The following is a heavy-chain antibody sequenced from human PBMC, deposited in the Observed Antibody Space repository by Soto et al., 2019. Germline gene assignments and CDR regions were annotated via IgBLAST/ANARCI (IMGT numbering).Heavy chain of an antibody. CDR1: GYTFTRFD. CDR3: AIGNGSDF. Sequence: GASVEVSCQGFGYTFTRFDITWVRQATGQGLEWMGWMNPNIGNTGYAQQFQGRVTMTRNTSISTAYMELSSLRSEDTAVYYCAIGNGSDFWGQGTMVTVSS. J-gene: IGHJ3*01. V-gene: IGHV1-8*01. CDR2: MNPNIGNT.